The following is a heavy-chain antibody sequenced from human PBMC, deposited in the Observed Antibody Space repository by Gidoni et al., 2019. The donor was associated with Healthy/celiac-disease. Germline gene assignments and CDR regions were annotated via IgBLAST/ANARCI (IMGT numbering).Heavy chain of an antibody. CDR3: ARDQWLDEYYFDY. D-gene: IGHD6-19*01. CDR2: INPNSGGT. V-gene: IGHV1-2*02. Sequence: QVQLVQSGAEGKKPGASVKVSCKASGNTCTGYYMHWVRQAPGQGLEWMGWINPNSGGTNYAQKFQGRVTRTRDTSISPAYMELSRLRSDDTAVYYCARDQWLDEYYFDYWGQGPLVTVSS. J-gene: IGHJ4*02. CDR1: GNTCTGYY.